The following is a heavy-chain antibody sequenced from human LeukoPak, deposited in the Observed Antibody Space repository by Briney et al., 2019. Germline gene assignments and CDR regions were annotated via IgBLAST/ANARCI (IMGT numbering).Heavy chain of an antibody. CDR1: GYTFTSYG. V-gene: IGHV1-18*01. CDR2: ISAYNGNT. CDR3: ARGPHTLFDSSGYSRVRLGLDY. D-gene: IGHD3-22*01. Sequence: GASVKVSCKASGYTFTSYGISWVRQAPGQGLEWMGWISAYNGNTNYAQKLQGRVTMTTDTSTSTAYMELRSLRSDDTAVYYCARGPHTLFDSSGYSRVRLGLDYWGQGTLVTVSS. J-gene: IGHJ4*02.